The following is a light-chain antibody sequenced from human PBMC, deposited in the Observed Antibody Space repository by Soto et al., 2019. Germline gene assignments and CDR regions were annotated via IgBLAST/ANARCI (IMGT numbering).Light chain of an antibody. CDR2: TNN. J-gene: IGLJ1*01. Sequence: QSVLTQPPSASGTPGQRVTISCSGGSSNIGSNTVNWYQHLPGTAPKLLIDTNNQRPSGVPDRFSGSKSGTSASLAISGLWSEDEADYYCATWDDSLNGYVFGTGTKLTVL. CDR1: SSNIGSNT. V-gene: IGLV1-44*01. CDR3: ATWDDSLNGYV.